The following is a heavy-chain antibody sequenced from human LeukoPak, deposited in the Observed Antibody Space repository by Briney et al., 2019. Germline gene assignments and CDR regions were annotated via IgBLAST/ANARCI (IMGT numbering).Heavy chain of an antibody. CDR1: GYTFTAHH. J-gene: IGHJ4*02. CDR2: LNPNSGGT. Sequence: ASVKVSCKASGYTFTAHHVHRVRLAPGQGLEWMGWLNPNSGGTNYAQKFQGRVTMTRDTSINTAYMELNSLRSDDTAVYYCARVDANTWYGKIDYWGQGTLVTVSS. D-gene: IGHD6-13*01. V-gene: IGHV1-2*02. CDR3: ARVDANTWYGKIDY.